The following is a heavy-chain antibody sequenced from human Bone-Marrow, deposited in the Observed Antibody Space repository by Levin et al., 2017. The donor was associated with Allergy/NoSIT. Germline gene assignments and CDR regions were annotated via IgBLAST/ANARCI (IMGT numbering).Heavy chain of an antibody. V-gene: IGHV5-51*01. CDR2: IYPGDSDT. J-gene: IGHJ4*02. D-gene: IGHD5-18*01. CDR3: ARIPKRGGFIQLWLQWYFDY. CDR1: GYSFTSYW. Sequence: AGESLKISCKGSGYSFTSYWIGWVRQMPGKGLEWMGIIYPGDSDTRYSPSFQGQVTISADKSISTAYLQWSSLKASDTAMYYCARIPKRGGFIQLWLQWYFDYWGQGTLVTVSS.